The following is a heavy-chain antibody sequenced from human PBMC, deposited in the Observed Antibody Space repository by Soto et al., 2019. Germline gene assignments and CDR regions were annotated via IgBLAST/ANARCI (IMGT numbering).Heavy chain of an antibody. D-gene: IGHD2-2*01. CDR2: MNPNSGNT. V-gene: IGHV1-8*01. CDR1: GYTFTSYD. Sequence: ASVKVSCKASGYTFTSYDINWVRQATGQGLEWMGWMNPNSGNTGYAQKFQGRVTMTRNTSISTAYMELSSLRSEDTAVYYCARGGYCSSTSCSNQDNWFDPWGQGTLVTVSS. CDR3: ARGGYCSSTSCSNQDNWFDP. J-gene: IGHJ5*02.